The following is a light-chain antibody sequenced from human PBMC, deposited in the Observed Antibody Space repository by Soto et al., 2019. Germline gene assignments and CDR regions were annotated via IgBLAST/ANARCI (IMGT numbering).Light chain of an antibody. J-gene: IGKJ4*01. CDR3: QQYNDWPLT. V-gene: IGKV3-15*01. CDR1: QSVSSN. CDR2: GAS. Sequence: EVVMTQSPATLSMSPGEGATLSCRASQSVSSNFAWYQQKPGQAPRLLIYGASTRATGIPARFSGSGSGAEFTLTISSLQSEDFAVYYCQQYNDWPLTFGGGTKVDI.